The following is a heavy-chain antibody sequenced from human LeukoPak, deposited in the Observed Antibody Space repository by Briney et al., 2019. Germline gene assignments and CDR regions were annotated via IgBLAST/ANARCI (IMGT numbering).Heavy chain of an antibody. V-gene: IGHV3-48*03. CDR2: ISSSGSTI. D-gene: IGHD1-26*01. J-gene: IGHJ4*02. CDR1: GFTFSSYE. Sequence: PGGSLRLSCAASGFTFSSYEMNWVRQAPGKGLEWVSYISSSGSTIYYADSVKGRFTISRDNAKNSLYLQMNGLRAEDTAVYYCARDGHWVGQGSYADYWGQGTLVTVSS. CDR3: ARDGHWVGQGSYADY.